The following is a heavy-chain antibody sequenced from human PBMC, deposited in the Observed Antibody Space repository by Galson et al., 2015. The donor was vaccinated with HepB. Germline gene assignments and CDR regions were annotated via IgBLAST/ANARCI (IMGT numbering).Heavy chain of an antibody. CDR1: GFTFSSYA. Sequence: SLRLSCAASGFTFSSYAMSWVRQAPGKGLEWVSAISGSGGSTYYADSVKGRFTISRDNSKNTLYLQMNSLRAEDTAVYYCAKAYYGSGSYLDATAQDYWGQGTLVTVSS. J-gene: IGHJ4*02. D-gene: IGHD3-10*01. CDR3: AKAYYGSGSYLDATAQDY. V-gene: IGHV3-23*01. CDR2: ISGSGGST.